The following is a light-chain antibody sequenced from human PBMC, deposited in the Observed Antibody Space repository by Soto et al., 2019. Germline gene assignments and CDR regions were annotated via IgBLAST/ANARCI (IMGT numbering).Light chain of an antibody. Sequence: QSVLTQPASVSGSPGQSITISCTGTSSDVGNYKYVSWYQQHPGKAPKLMIYEVSNRPSGVSNRFSGSKSGNTASLTISGLRDGDEADYYCSSYATSGTYLFGTGTKVTVL. CDR1: SSDVGNYKY. V-gene: IGLV2-14*01. J-gene: IGLJ1*01. CDR3: SSYATSGTYL. CDR2: EVS.